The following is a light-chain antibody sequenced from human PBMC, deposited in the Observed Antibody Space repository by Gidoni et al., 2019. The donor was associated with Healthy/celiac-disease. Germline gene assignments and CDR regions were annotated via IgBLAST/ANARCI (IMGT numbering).Light chain of an antibody. CDR1: NIGSKS. J-gene: IGLJ2*01. CDR2: DDS. CDR3: QVWDSSSDHHVV. Sequence: SYVLTQPPSVSVAPGQTARITCGGNNIGSKSVHWYQQKPVQAPVLVVYDDSDRPSGIPGRFSGSNSGNTATLTISRVEAGDEADYYCQVWDSSSDHHVVFGGGTKLTVL. V-gene: IGLV3-21*02.